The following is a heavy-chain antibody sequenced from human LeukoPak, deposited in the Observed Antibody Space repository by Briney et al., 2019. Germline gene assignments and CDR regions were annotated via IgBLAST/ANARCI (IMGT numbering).Heavy chain of an antibody. CDR1: GFTFSNAW. CDR3: TRETVFDN. Sequence: GGSLRLSCAASGFTFSNAWMSWVRQAPGKGLEWVGRIKSKIDGGTTGYAAPVKGRFTISRDDSKNTLYLQMNSLKTEDTAVYYCTRETVFDNWGQGTLVTVSS. V-gene: IGHV3-15*01. CDR2: IKSKIDGGTT. J-gene: IGHJ5*02. D-gene: IGHD1-26*01.